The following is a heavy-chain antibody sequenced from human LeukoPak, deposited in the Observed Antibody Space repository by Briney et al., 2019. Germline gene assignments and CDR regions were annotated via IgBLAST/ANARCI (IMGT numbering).Heavy chain of an antibody. CDR1: VYSISSGHY. V-gene: IGHV4-38-2*01. Sequence: SETLSLTCAFSVYSISSGHYWGWVRQPPGKGLEWIGSFYHSGSIHYKPSPKSRVTISVDTSKNQFSLELSSVTAADTAVYYCARLSDDIVVVPAAPGYYFDYWGQGTLVTVSS. J-gene: IGHJ4*02. CDR3: ARLSDDIVVVPAAPGYYFDY. D-gene: IGHD2-2*01. CDR2: FYHSGSI.